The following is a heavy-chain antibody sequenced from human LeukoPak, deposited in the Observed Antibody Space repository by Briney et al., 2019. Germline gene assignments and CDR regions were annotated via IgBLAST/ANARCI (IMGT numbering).Heavy chain of an antibody. Sequence: GGSLRLSCAASGFTFSSYAMSWVRQAPGNGLEWVSAISGSGGSTYYADSVKGRFTISRDNSKNTLDLQMNSLRAEDTAVYFCAKNGWELIKGGAFDIWGQGTMVTVSS. CDR3: AKNGWELIKGGAFDI. J-gene: IGHJ3*02. CDR2: ISGSGGST. CDR1: GFTFSSYA. D-gene: IGHD1-26*01. V-gene: IGHV3-23*01.